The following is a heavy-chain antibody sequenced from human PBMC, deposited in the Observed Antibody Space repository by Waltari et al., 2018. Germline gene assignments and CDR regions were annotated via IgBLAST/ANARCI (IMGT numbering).Heavy chain of an antibody. V-gene: IGHV4-39*01. CDR2: IYYSGST. J-gene: IGHJ3*02. CDR1: GGSISSSSYY. CDR3: ARRSYALDAFDI. D-gene: IGHD1-26*01. Sequence: QLQLQESGPGLVKPSETLSLTCTVSGGSISSSSYYWGWIRQPPGKGLEWIGSIYYSGSTYYNPSRKSRVTISVDTSKNQFSLKLSSVTAADTAVYYCARRSYALDAFDIWGQGTMVTVSS.